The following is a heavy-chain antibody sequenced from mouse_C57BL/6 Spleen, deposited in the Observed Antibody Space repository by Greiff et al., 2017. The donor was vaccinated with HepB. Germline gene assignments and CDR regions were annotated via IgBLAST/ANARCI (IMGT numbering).Heavy chain of an antibody. Sequence: EVNLVESGGGLVKPGGSLKLSCAASGFTFSSYAMSWVRQTPEKRLEWVATISDGGSYTYYPDNVKGRFTISRDNAKNNLYLQMSHLKYEDTAMYYCARDPTTVDSYAMDYWGQGTSVTVSS. CDR3: ARDPTTVDSYAMDY. J-gene: IGHJ4*01. D-gene: IGHD1-1*01. CDR1: GFTFSSYA. CDR2: ISDGGSYT. V-gene: IGHV5-4*01.